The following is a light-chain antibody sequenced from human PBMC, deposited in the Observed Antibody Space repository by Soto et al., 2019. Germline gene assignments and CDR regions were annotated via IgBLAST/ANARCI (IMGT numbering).Light chain of an antibody. CDR1: SSKIGAGYD. V-gene: IGLV1-40*01. CDR3: QSYDSSLSGYV. Sequence: QSVLTQPPPVSGAPGQRVTISCTGSSSKIGAGYDVHWYQQLPGTAPKLLIYGNSNRPSGVPDRFSGSKSGTSASLAITGLQAEDEADYYCQSYDSSLSGYVFGTGTKVTVL. CDR2: GNS. J-gene: IGLJ1*01.